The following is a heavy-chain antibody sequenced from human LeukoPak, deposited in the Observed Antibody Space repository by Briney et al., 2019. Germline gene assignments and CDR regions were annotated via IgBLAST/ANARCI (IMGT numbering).Heavy chain of an antibody. V-gene: IGHV3-30-3*01. CDR2: ISYDGSNK. D-gene: IGHD3-22*01. Sequence: TGGSLRLSCAASGFTFSSYAMHWVRQAPGKGLEWVAVISYDGSNKYYADSVKGRFTISRDNSKNTLYLQMNSLRAEDTAVYYCAREGYYDSSGYYGDYYYYGMDVWGQGTTVTVSS. J-gene: IGHJ6*02. CDR3: AREGYYDSSGYYGDYYYYGMDV. CDR1: GFTFSSYA.